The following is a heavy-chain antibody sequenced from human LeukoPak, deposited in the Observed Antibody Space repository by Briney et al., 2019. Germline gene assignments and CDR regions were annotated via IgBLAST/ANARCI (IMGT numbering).Heavy chain of an antibody. Sequence: PGGSLRLSCAASGFTFSSYAMHWVRQAPGKGLEWVAVISYDGSNKYYADSVKGRFTISRDNSKNTLYLQMNSLRAEDTAVYYCARDYGYDSSGFLWGQGTLVTVSS. J-gene: IGHJ4*02. CDR3: ARDYGYDSSGFL. CDR1: GFTFSSYA. CDR2: ISYDGSNK. D-gene: IGHD3-22*01. V-gene: IGHV3-30-3*01.